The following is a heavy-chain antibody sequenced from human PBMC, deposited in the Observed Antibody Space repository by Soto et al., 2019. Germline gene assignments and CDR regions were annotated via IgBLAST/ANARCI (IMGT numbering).Heavy chain of an antibody. V-gene: IGHV4-39*01. J-gene: IGHJ4*02. CDR1: GGSISSSSYY. CDR3: ARHQYDSSGPLSFDY. D-gene: IGHD3-22*01. CDR2: IYYSGST. Sequence: SETLSLTCTVSGGSISSSSYYWGWIRQPPGKGLEWIGSIYYSGSTYYNPSLKSRVTISVDTSKNQFSLKLSSVTAADTAVYYCARHQYDSSGPLSFDYWGQGTLVTVSS.